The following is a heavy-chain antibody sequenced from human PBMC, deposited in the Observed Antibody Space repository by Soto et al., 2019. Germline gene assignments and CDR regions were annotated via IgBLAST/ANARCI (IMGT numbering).Heavy chain of an antibody. CDR2: ISAYNGNT. CDR3: ARAAYYYESSGYYPGDY. V-gene: IGHV1-18*01. Sequence: ASVKVSCKASGYTFTSYGISWVRKAPGQGLEWMGWISAYNGNTNYARKFQGRVTFTRDTSASTVYMEVSSLRSEDTAVYYCARAAYYYESSGYYPGDYWGQGTLVTVSS. J-gene: IGHJ4*02. CDR1: GYTFTSYG. D-gene: IGHD3-22*01.